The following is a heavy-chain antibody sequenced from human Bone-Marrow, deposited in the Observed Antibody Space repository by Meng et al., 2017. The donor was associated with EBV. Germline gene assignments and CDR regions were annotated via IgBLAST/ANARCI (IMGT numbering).Heavy chain of an antibody. J-gene: IGHJ5*02. CDR2: INPNSGGT. V-gene: IGHV1-2*06. CDR3: ARVRYSSSWYVIDP. CDR1: GYTFTGYY. Sequence: VHAVQSGAEGKKPGASVKVSCKASGYTFTGYYMHWVRQAPGQGLEWMGRINPNSGGTNYAQKFQGRVTMTRDTSISTAYMELSRLRSDDTAVYYCARVRYSSSWYVIDPWGQGTLVTVSS. D-gene: IGHD6-13*01.